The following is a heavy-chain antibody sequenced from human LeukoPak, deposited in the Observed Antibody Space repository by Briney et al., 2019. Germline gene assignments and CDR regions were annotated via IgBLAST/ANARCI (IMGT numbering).Heavy chain of an antibody. CDR1: GFTFSSYW. J-gene: IGHJ4*02. Sequence: GGSLRLSCAASGFTFSSYWMSWVRQAPGKGLEWVANIKQDGSEKYYVDSVKGRFTISRDNAKNSLYLQMNSLRAEDTAVYYCARGPRGAADYDILTGYYTHTTYYFDYWGQGTLVTVSS. CDR2: IKQDGSEK. D-gene: IGHD3-9*01. V-gene: IGHV3-7*01. CDR3: ARGPRGAADYDILTGYYTHTTYYFDY.